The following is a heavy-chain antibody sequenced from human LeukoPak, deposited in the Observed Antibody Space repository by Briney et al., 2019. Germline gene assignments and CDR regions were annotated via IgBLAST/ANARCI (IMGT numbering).Heavy chain of an antibody. D-gene: IGHD5-12*01. CDR3: TKGPSSGPAYYFDY. Sequence: GGSLRLSCAAPGFTLSSYAMNWVRQAPGKGLEWVSTISGGGGYTYYAESVKGRFTISRDSSKNALYLQMSSLRAEDTAVYYCTKGPSSGPAYYFDYWGQGTLVTVSS. CDR1: GFTLSSYA. CDR2: ISGGGGYT. J-gene: IGHJ4*02. V-gene: IGHV3-23*01.